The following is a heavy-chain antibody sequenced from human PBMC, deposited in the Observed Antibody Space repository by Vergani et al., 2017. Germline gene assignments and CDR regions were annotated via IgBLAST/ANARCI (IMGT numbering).Heavy chain of an antibody. J-gene: IGHJ5*02. D-gene: IGHD6-13*01. V-gene: IGHV4-59*08. Sequence: QVQLQESGPGLVKPSETLSLTCTVSGGSISSYYWSWTRQPPGKGLDWIGYIYYSGSTNYNPSLKSRVTIPVDTSKNQFSLKLSSVTAADTAVYYCALTKGDSSSFNWFDPWGQGTLVTVSS. CDR1: GGSISSYY. CDR3: ALTKGDSSSFNWFDP. CDR2: IYYSGST.